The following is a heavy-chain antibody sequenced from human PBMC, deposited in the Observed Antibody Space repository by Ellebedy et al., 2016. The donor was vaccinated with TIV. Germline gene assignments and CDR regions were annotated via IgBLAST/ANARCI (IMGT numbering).Heavy chain of an antibody. D-gene: IGHD3-10*01. CDR2: ISSDGSNK. CDR3: ARGGSSGSSDY. J-gene: IGHJ4*02. CDR1: GFTFRSHG. V-gene: IGHV3-30*03. Sequence: GESLKISXVASGFTFRSHGIYWVRQAPGKGLEWVAVISSDGSNKYYADSVKGRFTISRDNSKKTLYLQMNSLRTDDMAVYYCARGGSSGSSDYWGQGTLVTVSS.